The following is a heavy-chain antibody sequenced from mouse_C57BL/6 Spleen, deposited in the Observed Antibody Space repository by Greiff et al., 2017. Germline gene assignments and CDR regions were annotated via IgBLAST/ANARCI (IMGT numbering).Heavy chain of an antibody. CDR2: ISGGGGNT. D-gene: IGHD4-1*01. Sequence: EVNVVESGGGLVKPGGSLKLSCAASGFTFSSYTMSWVRQTPEKRLEWVATISGGGGNTYYPDSVKGRFTISRDNAKNTLYLQMSSLRSEDTALYYCARQTGRGPYFDYWGQGTTLTVSS. J-gene: IGHJ2*01. CDR1: GFTFSSYT. CDR3: ARQTGRGPYFDY. V-gene: IGHV5-9*01.